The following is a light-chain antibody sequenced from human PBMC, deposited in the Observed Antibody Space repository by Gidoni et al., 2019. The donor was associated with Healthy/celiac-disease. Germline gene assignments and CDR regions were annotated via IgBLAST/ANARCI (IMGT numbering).Light chain of an antibody. CDR1: QGISSY. V-gene: IGKV1-9*01. CDR3: QQLNSYLLWT. CDR2: AAS. Sequence: IQLTQSPSSLSASVGDRVTITCRASQGISSYLAWYQQKPGKAPKLLIYAASTLQSGVPSRFSGSGSGTDFTLTISSLQPEDCATYYCQQLNSYLLWTFGQGTKVEIK. J-gene: IGKJ1*01.